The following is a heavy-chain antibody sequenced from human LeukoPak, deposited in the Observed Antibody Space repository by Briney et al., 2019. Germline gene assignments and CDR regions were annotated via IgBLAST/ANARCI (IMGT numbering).Heavy chain of an antibody. V-gene: IGHV4-61*02. D-gene: IGHD5-12*01. J-gene: IGHJ4*02. Sequence: SQTLSLTCTVSGDSISSDDYYWSWIRQPAGKGPEWIGRVFASGRTNYNPSLESRITISVDTSKSQFSLKLRFVTAADTAVYYCARLDSGYGKYYFDYWGQGTLVTVSS. CDR1: GDSISSDDYY. CDR2: VFASGRT. CDR3: ARLDSGYGKYYFDY.